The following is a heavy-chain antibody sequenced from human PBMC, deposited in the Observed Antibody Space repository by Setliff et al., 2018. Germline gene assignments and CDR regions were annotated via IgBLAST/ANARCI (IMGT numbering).Heavy chain of an antibody. CDR3: VRSGKFGMRFWFDQ. V-gene: IGHV1-2*02. CDR2: INPNSGDT. D-gene: IGHD1-26*01. CDR1: ERVCDYF. Sequence: ASVKVSCKVSERVCDYFLHWVRQAPGRGLEWMGWINPNSGDTHSAQKFQGRVTMTRDTSINTAYMELSSLTSDDTAFYYCVRSGKFGMRFWFDQWGLGTQVTVSS. J-gene: IGHJ5*02.